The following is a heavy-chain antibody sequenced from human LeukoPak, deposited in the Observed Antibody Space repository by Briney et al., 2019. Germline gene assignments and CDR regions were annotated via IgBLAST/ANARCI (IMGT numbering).Heavy chain of an antibody. V-gene: IGHV3-73*01. CDR3: TTLNYVWGTYRPDY. D-gene: IGHD3-16*02. CDR1: GFNFSGSA. Sequence: GGPLKLSCAASGFNFSGSAIHWVRQASGKGLEWVGRTRNKAYNYATAYGASVEGRFSISRDDSKTTVYLQMNSLKTEDTAVYYCTTLNYVWGTYRPDYWGQGTLVTVSS. J-gene: IGHJ4*02. CDR2: TRNKAYNYAT.